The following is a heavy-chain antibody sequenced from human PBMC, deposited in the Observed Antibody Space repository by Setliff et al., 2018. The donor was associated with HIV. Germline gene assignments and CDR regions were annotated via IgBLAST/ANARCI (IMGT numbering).Heavy chain of an antibody. Sequence: GGSLRLSCQASDLAFSSYAMCWVRQAPGKGLEWVSIASPSGGTTYYADSVKGRFTISRDNSKSTLYLQMNSLKTEDTAVYYCAKPRRYNTYYFDHWGQGTLVTVAS. CDR3: AKPRRYNTYYFDH. V-gene: IGHV3-23*01. CDR1: DLAFSSYA. D-gene: IGHD3-3*01. CDR2: ASPSGGTT. J-gene: IGHJ4*02.